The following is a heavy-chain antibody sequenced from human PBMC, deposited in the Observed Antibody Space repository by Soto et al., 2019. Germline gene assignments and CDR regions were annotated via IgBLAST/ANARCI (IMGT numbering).Heavy chain of an antibody. Sequence: ASVKVSCKASGYTFTSYGISWVRQAPGQGLEWMGWISAYNGNTNYAQKLQGRVTMTTDTSTSTAYMELRSLRSDDTAVYYCDGYKRLNWFDPWGQGTLVTVSS. CDR1: GYTFTSYG. CDR3: DGYKRLNWFDP. D-gene: IGHD5-12*01. CDR2: ISAYNGNT. V-gene: IGHV1-18*01. J-gene: IGHJ5*02.